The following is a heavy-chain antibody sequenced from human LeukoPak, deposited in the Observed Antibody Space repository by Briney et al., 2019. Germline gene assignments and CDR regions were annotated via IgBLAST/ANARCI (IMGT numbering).Heavy chain of an antibody. CDR3: ARGGYGGFLDP. Sequence: SETLSLTCAVYGGSFSGYYWSWIRQPPGKGLEWIGENNHSGSTNYSPSLKSRVTISVDTSKNQFSLKLSSVTAADTAVYYCARGGYGGFLDPWGQGTLVTVSS. CDR2: NNHSGST. D-gene: IGHD4-23*01. J-gene: IGHJ5*02. V-gene: IGHV4-34*01. CDR1: GGSFSGYY.